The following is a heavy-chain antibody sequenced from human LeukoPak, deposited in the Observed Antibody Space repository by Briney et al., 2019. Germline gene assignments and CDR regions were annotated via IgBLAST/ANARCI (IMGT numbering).Heavy chain of an antibody. J-gene: IGHJ4*02. V-gene: IGHV4-39*07. CDR3: ARGGWPFDY. CDR2: IFYSGST. D-gene: IGHD6-19*01. CDR1: GDSITTTNYY. Sequence: SETLSLTCTVSGDSITTTNYYWGWIRQPPGKGLEWIGNIFYSGSTYYSPSLKSRVTISVDTSKNQFSLKLSSVTAADTAVYYCARGGWPFDYWGQGTLVTVSS.